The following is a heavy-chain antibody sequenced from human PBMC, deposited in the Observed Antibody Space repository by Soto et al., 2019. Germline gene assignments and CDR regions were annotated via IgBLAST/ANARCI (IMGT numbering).Heavy chain of an antibody. CDR3: TRAAPSPYYYYYYMDV. Sequence: PGGSLRLSCTASGFTFGDYAMSWFRQAPGKGLEWVGFIRSKAYGGTTEYAASVKGRFTISRDDSKSIAYLQMNSLKTEDTAVYYCTRAAPSPYYYYYYMDVWGKGTTVTVS. CDR2: IRSKAYGGTT. CDR1: GFTFGDYA. J-gene: IGHJ6*03. V-gene: IGHV3-49*03.